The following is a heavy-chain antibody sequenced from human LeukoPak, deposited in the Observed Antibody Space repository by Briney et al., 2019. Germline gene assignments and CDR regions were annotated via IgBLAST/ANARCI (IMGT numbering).Heavy chain of an antibody. CDR2: INPNSGGT. Sequence: EASVKVSCKASGCTFTGYYMHWVRQAPGQGLEWMGWINPNSGGTNYAQKFQGRVTMTTDTSTSTAYMELRSLRSDDTAVYYCARIYSSGWHYYFDYWGQGTLVTVSS. CDR3: ARIYSSGWHYYFDY. D-gene: IGHD6-19*01. J-gene: IGHJ4*02. V-gene: IGHV1-2*02. CDR1: GCTFTGYY.